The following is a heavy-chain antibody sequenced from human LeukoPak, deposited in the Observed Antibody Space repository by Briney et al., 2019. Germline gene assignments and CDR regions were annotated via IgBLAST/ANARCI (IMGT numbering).Heavy chain of an antibody. CDR1: GYTFTSYD. CDR3: ARTYSSSRTYYFDY. J-gene: IGHJ4*02. Sequence: ASVKVSCKASGYTFTSYDINWVRQATGQGREWMGWMNPNSGNTGYAQKFQGRVTITRNTSISTAYMELSSLRSEDTAVYYCARTYSSSRTYYFDYWGQGTLVTVSS. V-gene: IGHV1-8*03. D-gene: IGHD6-13*01. CDR2: MNPNSGNT.